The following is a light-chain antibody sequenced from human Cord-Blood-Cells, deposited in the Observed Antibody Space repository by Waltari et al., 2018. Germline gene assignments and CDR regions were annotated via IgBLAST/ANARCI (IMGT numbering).Light chain of an antibody. CDR1: QSISSY. Sequence: DIQMTQSPSSLSASVGDRVTITCRASQSISSYLNWYQQKPGKAPKLLIYAASSLQSAVRSSFSGSGSGTDFTLTIISLQPEDFATYYCQQSYSTPFTFGPGTKVDIK. V-gene: IGKV1-39*01. CDR3: QQSYSTPFT. CDR2: AAS. J-gene: IGKJ3*01.